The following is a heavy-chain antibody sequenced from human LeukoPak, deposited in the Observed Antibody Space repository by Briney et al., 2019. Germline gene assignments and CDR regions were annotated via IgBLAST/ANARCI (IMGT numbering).Heavy chain of an antibody. D-gene: IGHD3-22*01. CDR3: TRWWTGYDSSTDSNNDAFDI. Sequence: GGSLRLSCAASGFTFSSYSMNWVRQAPGKGLEWVSSISSSSSYIYYADSVKGRFTISRDNAKNSLYLQMNSLKTEDTAVYYCTRWWTGYDSSTDSNNDAFDIWGQGTMVTVSS. V-gene: IGHV3-21*04. CDR1: GFTFSSYS. J-gene: IGHJ3*02. CDR2: ISSSSSYI.